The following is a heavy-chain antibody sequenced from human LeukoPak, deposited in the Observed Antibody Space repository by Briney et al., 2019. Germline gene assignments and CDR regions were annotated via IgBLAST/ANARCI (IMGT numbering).Heavy chain of an antibody. V-gene: IGHV3-30*03. D-gene: IGHD6-6*01. J-gene: IGHJ4*02. Sequence: PGGSLRLSCAASGFTFSSYGMHWVRQAPGKGLEWVAVISSDGSSKYYIDSVKGRFTISRDNSKNTLFLQMNSLRAEDTAVYYCARGEYSKTYPVSGYWGQGTLVTVSS. CDR2: ISSDGSSK. CDR1: GFTFSSYG. CDR3: ARGEYSKTYPVSGY.